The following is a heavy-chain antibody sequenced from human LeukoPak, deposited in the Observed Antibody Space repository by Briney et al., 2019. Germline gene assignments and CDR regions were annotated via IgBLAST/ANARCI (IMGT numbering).Heavy chain of an antibody. V-gene: IGHV3-30*02. CDR1: GFTFSTYA. D-gene: IGHD6-6*01. J-gene: IGHJ5*02. Sequence: SGGSLRLSCAASGFTFSTYAMHWVRQAPGKGLEWVAFIRYDGSDKQYVDSVKGRFTISRDNAKNTLYLQLNSLRGEDTSIYYCAKDSVAPRPGWFDPWGQGTLVTVSS. CDR3: AKDSVAPRPGWFDP. CDR2: IRYDGSDK.